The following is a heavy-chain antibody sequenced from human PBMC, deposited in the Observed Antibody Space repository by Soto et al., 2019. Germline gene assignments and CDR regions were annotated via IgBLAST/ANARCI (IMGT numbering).Heavy chain of an antibody. Sequence: EVQLVESGGGLGQPGGSLRLSCVASGFTFNTFSMGWVRQAPGKGLEWVANIKEDGNEENYLDSVKCRFTISRDNARNSLSLQMNSLRAEDTAIYYCARAWTYARCWGRGTLVTVSS. CDR1: GFTFNTFS. J-gene: IGHJ4*02. D-gene: IGHD1-7*01. CDR3: ARAWTYARC. CDR2: IKEDGNEE. V-gene: IGHV3-7*04.